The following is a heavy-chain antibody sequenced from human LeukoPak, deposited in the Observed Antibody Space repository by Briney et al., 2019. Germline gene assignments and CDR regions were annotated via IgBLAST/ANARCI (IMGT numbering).Heavy chain of an antibody. CDR2: INWNGGST. CDR3: ARDLYRIVVIPHYFDY. D-gene: IGHD3-22*01. CDR1: GFTFDDYG. Sequence: GGSLRLSCAASGFTFDDYGMSWVRQAPGKGLEWVSGINWNGGSTGYADSVKGRFTISRDNAKNSLYLQMNSLRAEDTAVYYCARDLYRIVVIPHYFDYWGQGTLVTVSS. J-gene: IGHJ4*02. V-gene: IGHV3-20*04.